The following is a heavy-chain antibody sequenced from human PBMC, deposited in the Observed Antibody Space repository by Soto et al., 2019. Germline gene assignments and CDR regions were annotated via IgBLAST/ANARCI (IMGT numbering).Heavy chain of an antibody. V-gene: IGHV4-59*11. CDR3: ARDVGLQHDTGYYDFWSGKNNWFDP. Sequence: SETLSLTCTVSGGSIIGHYWSWIRQPPGKGLQYIGYISYSGSTNYNPSLKSRVTISVDTSNNQFSLRLSSVTAADTAVYYCARDVGLQHDTGYYDFWSGKNNWFDPWGQGILVTVSS. CDR2: ISYSGST. CDR1: GGSIIGHY. D-gene: IGHD3-3*01. J-gene: IGHJ5*02.